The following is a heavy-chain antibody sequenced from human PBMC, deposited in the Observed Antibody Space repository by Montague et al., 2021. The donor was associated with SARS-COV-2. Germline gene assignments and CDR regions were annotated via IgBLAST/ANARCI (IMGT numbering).Heavy chain of an antibody. V-gene: IGHV4-59*01. J-gene: IGHJ4*02. D-gene: IGHD3-10*01. CDR1: GASITTYY. CDR3: ARQPYLASAYYFDY. CDR2: IFHSGRT. Sequence: SETLSLTCSVSGASITTYYWGWIRQAPGKGLEWIAYIFHSGRTNYNPSLRSRVAISIDTSRDQFSLSLTSITAADTAVYYCARQPYLASAYYFDYWGLGTLVTVSS.